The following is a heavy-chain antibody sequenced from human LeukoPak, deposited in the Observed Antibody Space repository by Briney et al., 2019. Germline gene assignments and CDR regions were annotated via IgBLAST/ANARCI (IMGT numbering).Heavy chain of an antibody. J-gene: IGHJ4*02. CDR2: INPNSGDT. CDR3: ARTFVVYCSGGSCSSASHFDY. CDR1: GYTFNGYY. D-gene: IGHD2-15*01. Sequence: ASVKVSCKASGYTFNGYYMHWVRQAPGQGLEWMGWINPNSGDTNYAQKFQGRVTMTRDTSISTAYMELSRLRSDDTAVYYCARTFVVYCSGGSCSSASHFDYWGQGTLVTVSS. V-gene: IGHV1-2*02.